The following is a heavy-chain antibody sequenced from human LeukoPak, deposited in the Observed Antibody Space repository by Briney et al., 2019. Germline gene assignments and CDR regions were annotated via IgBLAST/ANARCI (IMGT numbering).Heavy chain of an antibody. D-gene: IGHD3-10*02. J-gene: IGHJ6*02. V-gene: IGHV3-23*01. Sequence: GGSLRLSCAAPGFAFSTAWMTWVRQAPGKGLEWVSLISSSGANAYYADSVRGRFTISRDKSKNTVSLQMTSLRGEDTALYYCAKDVRVGGGGMDVWGQGTPVTVSS. CDR2: ISSSGANA. CDR1: GFAFSTAW. CDR3: AKDVRVGGGGMDV.